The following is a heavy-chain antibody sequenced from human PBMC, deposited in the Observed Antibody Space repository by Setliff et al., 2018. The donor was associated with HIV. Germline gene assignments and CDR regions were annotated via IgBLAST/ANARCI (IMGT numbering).Heavy chain of an antibody. D-gene: IGHD1-1*01. J-gene: IGHJ4*02. V-gene: IGHV3-7*03. Sequence: LRLSCEASGFTFSKYWMSWVRQAPGKGLEWVANINQDGREKYYVDTLKGRLTISRENAKNSLYLQMNSLRVEDTAVYYCARELHWNDGVDQWGQGTLVTVSS. CDR2: INQDGREK. CDR3: ARELHWNDGVDQ. CDR1: GFTFSKYW.